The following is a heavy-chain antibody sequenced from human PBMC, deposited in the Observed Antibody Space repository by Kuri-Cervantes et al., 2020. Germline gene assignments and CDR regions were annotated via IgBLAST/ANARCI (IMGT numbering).Heavy chain of an antibody. CDR3: TTDRYCSGGSCYYYFDY. CDR1: GFTFSDYY. V-gene: IGHV3-11*01. Sequence: GGSLRLSCAASGFTFSDYYMSWIRQAPGKGLEWVSYISSSGSTIYYADSVKGRFTISRDNAKNSLYLQMNSLKTEDTAVYYCTTDRYCSGGSCYYYFDYWGQGTLVTVSS. D-gene: IGHD2-15*01. CDR2: ISSSGSTI. J-gene: IGHJ4*02.